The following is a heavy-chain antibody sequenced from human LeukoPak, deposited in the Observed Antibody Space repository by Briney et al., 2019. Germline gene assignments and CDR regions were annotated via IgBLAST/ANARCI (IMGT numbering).Heavy chain of an antibody. J-gene: IGHJ4*02. CDR1: GYTFTSYG. V-gene: IGHV1-18*01. CDR3: ARDYYYDSSGYHYYFDY. Sequence: GASVKVPCKASGYTFTSYGISWVRQAPGQGLEWMGWISAYNGNTNYAQKLQGRVTMTTDTSTSTAYMELRSLRSDDTAVYYCARDYYYDSSGYHYYFDYWGQGTLVTVSS. CDR2: ISAYNGNT. D-gene: IGHD3-22*01.